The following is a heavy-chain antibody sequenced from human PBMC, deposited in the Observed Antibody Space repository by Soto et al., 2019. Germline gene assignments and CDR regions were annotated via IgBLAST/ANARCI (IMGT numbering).Heavy chain of an antibody. J-gene: IGHJ4*02. D-gene: IGHD2-8*01. Sequence: SETLSLTCTVSVGSVSSVGYYWIWIRQHPGKGLEWIGYITYSGNTYYNPSLESRVTMSADTSKNQFSLKLSSVTAADTAVYFCVRGGSCTNGVCSVFDYWGQGTLVTVSS. CDR2: ITYSGNT. V-gene: IGHV4-31*03. CDR1: VGSVSSVGYY. CDR3: VRGGSCTNGVCSVFDY.